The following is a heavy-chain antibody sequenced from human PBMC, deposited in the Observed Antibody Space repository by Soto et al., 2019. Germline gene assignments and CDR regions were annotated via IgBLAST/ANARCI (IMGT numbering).Heavy chain of an antibody. CDR2: IHSSGTF. Sequence: QVQLQESGPGLVKPSETLSLTCTVSGASISNAYWSWIRQAAGKRLEWIGRIHSSGTFNYNPSLKSRVSISRDTSKNPISLKLSSVTAADTAVYYCARDNIVSKGYGMDVWGQGTTVTVSS. J-gene: IGHJ6*02. CDR3: ARDNIVSKGYGMDV. D-gene: IGHD5-12*01. V-gene: IGHV4-4*07. CDR1: GASISNAY.